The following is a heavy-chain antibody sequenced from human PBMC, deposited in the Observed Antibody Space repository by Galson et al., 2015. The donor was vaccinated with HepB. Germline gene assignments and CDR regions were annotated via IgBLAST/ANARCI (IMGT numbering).Heavy chain of an antibody. J-gene: IGHJ4*02. Sequence: SLRLSCAASGFTFSSYAMHWVRQAPGKGLEYVSAISSNGGSTYYADSVKGRFTISRDNSKNTLYLQMSSLRAEDTAVYYCVKESGGPIAVAGYFDYWGQGTLVTVSS. V-gene: IGHV3-64D*06. CDR2: ISSNGGST. CDR1: GFTFSSYA. D-gene: IGHD6-19*01. CDR3: VKESGGPIAVAGYFDY.